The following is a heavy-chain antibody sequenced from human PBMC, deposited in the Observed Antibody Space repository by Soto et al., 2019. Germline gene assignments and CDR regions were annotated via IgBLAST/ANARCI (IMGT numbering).Heavy chain of an antibody. CDR2: IYPGDSDT. D-gene: IGHD2-15*01. J-gene: IGHJ4*02. CDR1: GYSFTSYW. V-gene: IGHV5-51*01. Sequence: GESLKISCKGSGYSFTSYWIGWVRQMPGKGLEWMGIIYPGDSDTTYSPSFQGQVTISADKSISTAYLQWSSLKASDTAMYYCARQFLCCSGYCSGGSYAYWAQGTLVPVSS. CDR3: ARQFLCCSGYCSGGSYAY.